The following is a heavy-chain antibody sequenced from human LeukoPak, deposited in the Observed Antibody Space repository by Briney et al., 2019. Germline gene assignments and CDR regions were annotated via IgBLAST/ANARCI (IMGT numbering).Heavy chain of an antibody. CDR2: FDPEDGET. D-gene: IGHD2-15*01. Sequence: ASVKVSCKVSGYTLTELSMHWVRQAPGKGLEWMGGFDPEDGETIYAQKFQGRVTMTEDTSTDTAYMELSSLRSEDTAVYYCATGITVVGNFDYWGQGTLATVSS. CDR1: GYTLTELS. J-gene: IGHJ4*02. V-gene: IGHV1-24*01. CDR3: ATGITVVGNFDY.